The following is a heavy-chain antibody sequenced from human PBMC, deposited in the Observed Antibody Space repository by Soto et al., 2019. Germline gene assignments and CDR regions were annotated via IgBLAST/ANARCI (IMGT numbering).Heavy chain of an antibody. CDR3: ARSPGYYFDY. J-gene: IGHJ4*02. CDR1: GGSIGSGGYY. Sequence: PSETLSLTCFVSGGSIGSGGYYWSWIRQHPGKGLEWIGYIYYSGITYYNPSLKSRVTISVDTSKNQFSLKLSSVTAADTAVYYCARSPGYYFDYWGQGTRCTASS. V-gene: IGHV4-31*02. CDR2: IYYSGIT.